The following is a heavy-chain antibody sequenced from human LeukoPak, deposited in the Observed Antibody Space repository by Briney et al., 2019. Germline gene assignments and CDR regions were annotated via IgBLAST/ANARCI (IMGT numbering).Heavy chain of an antibody. J-gene: IGHJ4*02. V-gene: IGHV3-33*01. Sequence: PGRSLRLSCAASGFTFSSYGMHWVRQAPGKGLEWVAVIWYEGSNKYYADSVKGRFTISRDNSKNTLYLQMNSLRAEDTAVYYCARGHQRGYSDPPGYWGQGTLVTVSS. CDR3: ARGHQRGYSDPPGY. CDR2: IWYEGSNK. D-gene: IGHD5-12*01. CDR1: GFTFSSYG.